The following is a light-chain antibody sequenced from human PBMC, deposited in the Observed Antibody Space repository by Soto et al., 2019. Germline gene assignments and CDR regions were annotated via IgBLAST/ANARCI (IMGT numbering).Light chain of an antibody. J-gene: IGKJ5*01. CDR3: QQRSNWPKLT. Sequence: EIVLTQAPGTQSLSPVQRATLSCRASQTFSNSFLSWFQQIPGQAPRLLIYGASSRATGIPDRFSGSGSGTDFTLTISSLEPEDFAVYYCQQRSNWPKLTFGQGTQLEI. CDR2: GAS. CDR1: QTFSNSF. V-gene: IGKV3D-20*02.